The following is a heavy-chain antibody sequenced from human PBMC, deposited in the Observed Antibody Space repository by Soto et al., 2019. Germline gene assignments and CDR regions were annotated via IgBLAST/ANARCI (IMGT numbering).Heavy chain of an antibody. D-gene: IGHD3-22*01. CDR2: IKSKTDGGTT. CDR3: TTLTRDSSGWNDY. Sequence: GGSLRLSCAASGFTFSNAWMSWVRQAPGKGLEWVGRIKSKTDGGTTDYTAPMKGRLTISRDDSKNKQNLQINNLKTENTTMYYCTTLTRDSSGWNDYWGQGTLVTVSS. CDR1: GFTFSNAW. V-gene: IGHV3-15*01. J-gene: IGHJ4*02.